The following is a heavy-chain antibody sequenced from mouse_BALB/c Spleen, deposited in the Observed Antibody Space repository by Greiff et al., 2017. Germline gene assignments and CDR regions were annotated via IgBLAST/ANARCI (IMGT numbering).Heavy chain of an antibody. CDR3: ARNYGSSSYAMDY. CDR1: GFTFSSFG. CDR2: ISSGSSTI. D-gene: IGHD1-1*01. Sequence: EVKLVESGGGLVKPGGSLKLSCAASGFTFSSFGMHWVRQAPEKGLEWVAYISSGSSTIYYADTVKGRFTISRDNPKNTLFLQMTSLRSEDTAMYYCARNYGSSSYAMDYWGQGTSVTVSS. V-gene: IGHV5-17*02. J-gene: IGHJ4*01.